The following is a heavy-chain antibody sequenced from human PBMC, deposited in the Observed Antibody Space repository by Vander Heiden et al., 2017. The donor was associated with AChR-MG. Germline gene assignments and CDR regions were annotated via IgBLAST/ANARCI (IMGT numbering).Heavy chain of an antibody. CDR2: IYYSGST. CDR3: ARHLSLDAFDI. CDR1: GGPISSGGYY. Sequence: QVQLQESGPGLVKPSQTLSLTCTVSGGPISSGGYYWRWIRQHPGKGLEWIGYIYYSGSTYYNPSLKSRVTISVDTSKNQFSLKLSSVTAADTAVYYCARHLSLDAFDIWGQGTMVTVSS. V-gene: IGHV4-31*03. J-gene: IGHJ3*02.